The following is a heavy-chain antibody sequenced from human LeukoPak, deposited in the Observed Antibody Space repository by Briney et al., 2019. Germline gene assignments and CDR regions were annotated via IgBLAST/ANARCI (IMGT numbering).Heavy chain of an antibody. CDR3: ARVGRTSGLGD. J-gene: IGHJ4*02. CDR2: IKQGGSEK. Sequence: GGSLRLSCAASGFTFSSYWMSWARQAPGKGLEGVANIKQGGSEKYYVDSAKGRFTISRDNAKNSLYLQMNSRRAEDTAVYYCARVGRTSGLGDWGQGTLVTVS. CDR1: GFTFSSYW. V-gene: IGHV3-7*01. D-gene: IGHD3-10*01.